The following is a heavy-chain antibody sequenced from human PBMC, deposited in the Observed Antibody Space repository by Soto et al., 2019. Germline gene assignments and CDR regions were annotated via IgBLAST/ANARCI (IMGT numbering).Heavy chain of an antibody. CDR3: ARPTNGVCCSFDY. CDR2: INAGNGNT. J-gene: IGHJ4*02. V-gene: IGHV1-3*01. CDR1: GYTFTSYA. Sequence: ASVKVSCXASGYTFTSYAMHWVRQAPGQRLEWMGWINAGNGNTKYSQKFQGRVTITRDTSASTAYMELSSLRSEDTAVYYCARPTNGVCCSFDYWGQGTLVTVSS. D-gene: IGHD2-8*01.